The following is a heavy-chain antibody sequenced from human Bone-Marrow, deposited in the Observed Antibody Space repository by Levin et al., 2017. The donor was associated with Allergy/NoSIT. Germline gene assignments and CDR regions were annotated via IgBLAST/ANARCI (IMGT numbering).Heavy chain of an antibody. V-gene: IGHV3-74*01. D-gene: IGHD1-1*01. CDR3: ARDRYKFDY. J-gene: IGHJ4*02. Sequence: TGGSLRLSCAASGFTFSTYWMHWVRQAPGKGLVWVSRINSDGSTTTYADSVKGRFTISRDNAKNTLYLQLNSLRAEDTAVYYCARDRYKFDYWGQGTLVTVSS. CDR2: INSDGSTT. CDR1: GFTFSTYW.